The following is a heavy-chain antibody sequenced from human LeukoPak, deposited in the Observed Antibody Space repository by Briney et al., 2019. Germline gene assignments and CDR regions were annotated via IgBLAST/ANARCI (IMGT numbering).Heavy chain of an antibody. V-gene: IGHV4-59*11. J-gene: IGHJ4*02. D-gene: IGHD5-18*01. Sequence: SETLSLTCTVSGGSISSHYWSWIRQPPGKGLEWIGYIYYSGSTNYNPSLKSRVTIPVDTSKNQFSLKLSSVTAADTAVYYCARDRTSRPGRGYNYGQPFDYWGQGTLVTVSS. CDR2: IYYSGST. CDR3: ARDRTSRPGRGYNYGQPFDY. CDR1: GGSISSHY.